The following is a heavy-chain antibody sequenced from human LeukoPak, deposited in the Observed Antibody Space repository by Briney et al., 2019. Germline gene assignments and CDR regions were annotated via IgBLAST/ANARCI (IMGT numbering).Heavy chain of an antibody. D-gene: IGHD2-8*02. CDR2: INYSWTI. V-gene: IGHV4-59*08. CDR1: GGSTSSYS. Sequence: SETLSLTCTVSGGSTSSYSRSWIRQPPGKGMEWVGYINYSWTINYITLLKSRVTISVDTSKSQYSLKMTSVTAADTAVYYCARHGPGGYYNYGMDVWGQETTVTVSS. J-gene: IGHJ6*02. CDR3: ARHGPGGYYNYGMDV.